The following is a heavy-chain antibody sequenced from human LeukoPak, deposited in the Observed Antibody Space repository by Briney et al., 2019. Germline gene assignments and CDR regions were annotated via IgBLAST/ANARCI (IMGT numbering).Heavy chain of an antibody. D-gene: IGHD6-6*01. CDR1: GFTFNNYA. CDR3: AREYITSSGRASDI. CDR2: MSHDGRNI. Sequence: PGGSLRLSCAASGFTFNNYAMHWVRQAPGKGLDWVAVMSHDGRNIYYADSVKGRFTISRDNAKNSLFLQMNSLRADDTAVYYCAREYITSSGRASDIWGQGTKVTVSS. J-gene: IGHJ3*02. V-gene: IGHV3-30*04.